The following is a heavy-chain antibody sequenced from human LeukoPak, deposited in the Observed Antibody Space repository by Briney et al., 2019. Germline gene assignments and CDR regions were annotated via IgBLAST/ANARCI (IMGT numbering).Heavy chain of an antibody. CDR3: AREVGGRNPPLY. Sequence: GGSLRNPGAASGFTFSTYWMSWVRQAPGKGLEWVANIKQDGSEKNYVDSVKGRFTISRDNAKNSLYLQMDSLRAEDTAVYYCAREVGGRNPPLYWGQGTMCTVSS. D-gene: IGHD2-15*01. CDR2: IKQDGSEK. J-gene: IGHJ4*01. V-gene: IGHV3-7*01. CDR1: GFTFSTYW.